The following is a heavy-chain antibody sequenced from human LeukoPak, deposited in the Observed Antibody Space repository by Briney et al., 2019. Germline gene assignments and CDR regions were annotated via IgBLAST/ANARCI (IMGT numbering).Heavy chain of an antibody. CDR1: GGSISSYY. CDR2: IYYSGST. J-gene: IGHJ5*02. D-gene: IGHD1-26*01. V-gene: IGHV4-59*01. CDR3: ARDFGGSYSWFDP. Sequence: SETLSLTCTVSGGSISSYYWSWIRQPPGKGLEWNGYIYYSGSTNYNPSLKSRVTISVDTSKNQFSLKLSSVTAADTAVYYCARDFGGSYSWFDPWGQGTLVTVSS.